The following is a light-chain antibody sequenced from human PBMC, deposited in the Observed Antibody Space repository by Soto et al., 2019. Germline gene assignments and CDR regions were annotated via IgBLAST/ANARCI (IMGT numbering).Light chain of an antibody. CDR2: GAS. CDR1: QSVTSK. Sequence: EIVMTQSPATLSVSPGERATLSCRASQSVTSKLAWYQQKPGQAPRILIYGASTRATGIPVRLSGSGSGTEVPLPIISLQSEDFAVYYCQQYNNWPRTFGQGTKVEIK. CDR3: QQYNNWPRT. V-gene: IGKV3-15*01. J-gene: IGKJ1*01.